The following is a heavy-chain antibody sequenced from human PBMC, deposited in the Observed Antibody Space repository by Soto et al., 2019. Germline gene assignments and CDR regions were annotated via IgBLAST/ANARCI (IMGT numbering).Heavy chain of an antibody. CDR2: IIPILGIA. J-gene: IGHJ4*02. D-gene: IGHD2-2*01. CDR1: GGTFSSYT. CDR3: ARARDYCSSTSCQLDY. Sequence: SVKVSCKASGGTFSSYTISWVRQAPGQGLEWMGRIIPILGIANYAQKFQGRVTITADKSTSTAYMELSSLRSEDTAVYYCARARDYCSSTSCQLDYWGQGTLVTVSS. V-gene: IGHV1-69*02.